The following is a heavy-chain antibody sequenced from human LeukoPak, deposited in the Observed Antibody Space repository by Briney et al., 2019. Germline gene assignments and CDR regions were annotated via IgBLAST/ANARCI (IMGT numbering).Heavy chain of an antibody. V-gene: IGHV4-34*01. J-gene: IGHJ5*02. CDR2: INHSGST. Sequence: GSLRLSCAASGFTFSNAWMSWVRQPPGKGLEWIGEINHSGSTNYNPSLKSRVTISVDTSKNQFSLKLSSVTAANTAVYYCARVSGRGWFDPWGQGTLVTVSS. D-gene: IGHD6-19*01. CDR1: GFTFSNAW. CDR3: ARVSGRGWFDP.